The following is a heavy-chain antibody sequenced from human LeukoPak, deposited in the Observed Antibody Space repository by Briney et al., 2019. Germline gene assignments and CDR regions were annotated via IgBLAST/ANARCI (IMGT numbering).Heavy chain of an antibody. D-gene: IGHD2-2*01. CDR2: IYYSGST. CDR3: ARLVRYCSSTSCSYFDY. Sequence: SETLSLTCTVSGGSISSGDYYWSWIRQPPGKGLEWIGYIYYSGSTNYNPSLKSRVTISVDTSKNQFSLKLSSVTAADTAVYYCARLVRYCSSTSCSYFDYWGQGTLVTVSS. CDR1: GGSISSGDYY. V-gene: IGHV4-61*08. J-gene: IGHJ4*02.